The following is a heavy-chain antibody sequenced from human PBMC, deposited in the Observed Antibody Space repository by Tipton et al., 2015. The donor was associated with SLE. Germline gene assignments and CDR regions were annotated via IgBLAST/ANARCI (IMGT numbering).Heavy chain of an antibody. V-gene: IGHV4-4*07. J-gene: IGHJ2*01. CDR1: GGSISFDY. D-gene: IGHD4-17*01. Sequence: TLSLTCTVSGGSISFDYWSWIRQSAGRGLEWIGRIYSSGDRDYNPSLRSRVTMSLDASQNRVSLRLKSVSAADTAVYYCARGSDGEYVRYFDVWGPGTLVTVSS. CDR2: IYSSGDR. CDR3: ARGSDGEYVRYFDV.